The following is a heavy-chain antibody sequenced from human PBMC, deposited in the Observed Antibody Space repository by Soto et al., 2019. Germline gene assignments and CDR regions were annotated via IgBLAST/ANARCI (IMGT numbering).Heavy chain of an antibody. J-gene: IGHJ5*02. CDR3: ARITMIVVVMYFDP. CDR2: IYYSGST. Sequence: QLQLQESGPGLVKPSETLSLTCTVSGGSISSSSYYWGWIRQPPGKGLEWIGSIYYSGSTYYNPPLKSRVTISVDTSKNQFSLKLSSVTAADTAVYYCARITMIVVVMYFDPWGQGTLVTVSS. CDR1: GGSISSSSYY. D-gene: IGHD3-22*01. V-gene: IGHV4-39*01.